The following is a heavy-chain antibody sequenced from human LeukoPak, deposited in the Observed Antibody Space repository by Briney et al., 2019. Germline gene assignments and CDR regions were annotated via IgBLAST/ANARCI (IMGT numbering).Heavy chain of an antibody. J-gene: IGHJ4*02. Sequence: PGGSLRLSCAASGFTFSSYAMSWFRQAPGKGLEWVSAISGGGDYTYYAASVKGRFTISRDNSKNTLYLQMNSLRAEDTAVYYCAKDYISSGYRTFDHWGQGTLVTVSS. CDR3: AKDYISSGYRTFDH. V-gene: IGHV3-23*01. CDR1: GFTFSSYA. D-gene: IGHD3-22*01. CDR2: ISGGGDYT.